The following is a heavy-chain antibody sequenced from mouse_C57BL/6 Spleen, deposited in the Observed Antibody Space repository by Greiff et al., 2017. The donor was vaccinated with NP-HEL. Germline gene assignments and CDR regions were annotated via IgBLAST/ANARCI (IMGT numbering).Heavy chain of an antibody. CDR3: AREGTTTRAMDY. V-gene: IGHV1-19*01. CDR1: GYTFTDYY. CDR2: INPYNGGT. Sequence: EVKLQESGPVLVKPGASVKMSCKASGYTFTDYYMNWVKQSHGKSLEWIGVINPYNGGTSYNQKFKGKATLTVDKSSSTAYMELNSLTSEDSAVYYCAREGTTTRAMDYWGQGTSVTVSS. D-gene: IGHD1-1*01. J-gene: IGHJ4*01.